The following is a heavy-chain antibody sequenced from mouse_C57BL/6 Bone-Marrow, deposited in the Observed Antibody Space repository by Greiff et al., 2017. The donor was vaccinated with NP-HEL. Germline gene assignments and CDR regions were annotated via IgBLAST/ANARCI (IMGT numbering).Heavy chain of an antibody. CDR3: ARDPFSV. J-gene: IGHJ1*03. Sequence: EVKLQESGPGLVKPSQSLSLTCSVTGYSITSGYYWNWIRQFPGNKLEWMGYISYDGSNNYNPSLKNRISITRDTSKNQFFLKLNSVTTEDTATYYCARDPFSVWGTGTTVTVSS. V-gene: IGHV3-6*01. CDR2: ISYDGSN. CDR1: GYSITSGYY.